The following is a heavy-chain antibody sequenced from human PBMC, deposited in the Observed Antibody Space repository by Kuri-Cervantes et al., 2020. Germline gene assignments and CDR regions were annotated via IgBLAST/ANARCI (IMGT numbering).Heavy chain of an antibody. Sequence: ASVKVSCKASGGTFSSYAISWVRQAPGQGLGWMGWISAYNGNTNYAQKLQGRVTMTTDTSTSTAYMELRSLRSDDTAVYYCARVYGDYELGIWGRGTLVTVSS. CDR2: ISAYNGNT. J-gene: IGHJ2*01. D-gene: IGHD4-17*01. CDR1: GGTFSSYA. V-gene: IGHV1-18*01. CDR3: ARVYGDYELGI.